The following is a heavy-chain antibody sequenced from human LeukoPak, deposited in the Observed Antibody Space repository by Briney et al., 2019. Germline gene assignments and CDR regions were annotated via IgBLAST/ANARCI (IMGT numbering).Heavy chain of an antibody. CDR1: GDSVSGYY. V-gene: IGHV4-4*09. D-gene: IGHD3-22*01. Sequence: SETLSLTCTVSGDSVSGYYGSWIRQPPGKGLQWIGYFYTSANTNYNPSLKSRVTMSVDTSKNQFSLKLSSVTAADTAVYYCARGLRDEERHYGYYYMDVWGKGTTVTVSS. J-gene: IGHJ6*03. CDR2: FYTSANT. CDR3: ARGLRDEERHYGYYYMDV.